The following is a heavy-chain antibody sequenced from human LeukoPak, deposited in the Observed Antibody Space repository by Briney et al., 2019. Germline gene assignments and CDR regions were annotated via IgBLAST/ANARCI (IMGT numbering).Heavy chain of an antibody. D-gene: IGHD1-20*01. CDR2: IYTSGST. V-gene: IGHV4-61*02. Sequence: SETLSPTCTVSGGSISSGSYYWSWIRQPAGKGLEWIGRIYTSGSTNYNPSLKSRVTISVDTSKNQFSLKLSSVTAADTAVYYCARAPRGVTGPIDYWGQGTLVTVSS. CDR1: GGSISSGSYY. J-gene: IGHJ4*02. CDR3: ARAPRGVTGPIDY.